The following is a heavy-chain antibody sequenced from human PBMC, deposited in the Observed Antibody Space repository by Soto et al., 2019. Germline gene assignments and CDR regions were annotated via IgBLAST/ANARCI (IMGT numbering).Heavy chain of an antibody. CDR1: GGNFVGLF. D-gene: IGHD5-12*01. J-gene: IGHJ6*02. Sequence: WAVEGGNFVGLFVSGISKKKGKGLEWIWEINHCGSTNYNPSLKSRVTISVDTSKNQFSLKLSSVADADTAAYYCARLIVATFRPSYNYGMDVWGQGTSVTVTS. V-gene: IGHV4-34*01. CDR2: INHCGST. CDR3: ARLIVATFRPSYNYGMDV.